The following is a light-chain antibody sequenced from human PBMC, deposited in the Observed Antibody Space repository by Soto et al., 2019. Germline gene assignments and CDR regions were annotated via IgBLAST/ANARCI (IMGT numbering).Light chain of an antibody. Sequence: DIQMTQSPSSLSASVGDRDTITCQASQEISNYLNWYQQKPGKAPKLLIYDASNLETGVPSRFSGSGSGTHFTFTISSLQPEDISTYYCQQYDNLPLTFGGGTKVEIK. V-gene: IGKV1-33*01. CDR2: DAS. CDR3: QQYDNLPLT. J-gene: IGKJ4*01. CDR1: QEISNY.